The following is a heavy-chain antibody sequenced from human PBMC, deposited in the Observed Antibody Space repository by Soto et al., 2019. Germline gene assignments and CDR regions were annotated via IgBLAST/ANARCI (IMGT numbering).Heavy chain of an antibody. V-gene: IGHV3-23*01. J-gene: IGHJ4*02. CDR2: ITDTGGDA. D-gene: IGHD3-3*01. CDR1: GITFGSRA. CDR3: AKDGDSYYNFWSDYSPFDY. Sequence: EVQLLESGGDLIQPGGSLRLSCVASGITFGSRAMSWVRQAPGEGLEWVSTITDTGGDAKYADSVRGRFTISRDNSKNTLYLQMNSLRAEDTAVYYCAKDGDSYYNFWSDYSPFDYWGQGTLVTVSS.